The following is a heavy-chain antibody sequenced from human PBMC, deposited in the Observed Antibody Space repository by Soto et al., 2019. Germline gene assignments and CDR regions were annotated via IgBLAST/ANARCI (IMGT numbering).Heavy chain of an antibody. CDR2: ISYDGSNK. CDR1: GFTFSSYA. CDR3: ARDRLRYNWNDYPYYYYGMDV. J-gene: IGHJ6*02. D-gene: IGHD1-1*01. V-gene: IGHV3-30-3*01. Sequence: QVQLEESGGGVVQPGRSLRLSCAASGFTFSSYAMHWVRHAPGKGLEWVAVISYDGSNKYYADSVKGRFTISRDYSKNTLYLQMNSLRAEATAVYYCARDRLRYNWNDYPYYYYGMDVWGQGTTVTVSS.